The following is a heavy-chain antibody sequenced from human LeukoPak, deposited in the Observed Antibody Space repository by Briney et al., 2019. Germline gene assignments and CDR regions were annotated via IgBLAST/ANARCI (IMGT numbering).Heavy chain of an antibody. D-gene: IGHD2-21*01. V-gene: IGHV4-39*01. Sequence: PSETLSLTCTVSGGSINSSSYYWGWIRQPPGKGLEWFGSIFYSGSTYYNPSLKSRVTISVDTSKNQFSLKLSSVTAADTAVYYCASTDCGGDCYLVPGPTWFDPWGQGTLVTVSS. CDR2: IFYSGST. CDR3: ASTDCGGDCYLVPGPTWFDP. CDR1: GGSINSSSYY. J-gene: IGHJ5*02.